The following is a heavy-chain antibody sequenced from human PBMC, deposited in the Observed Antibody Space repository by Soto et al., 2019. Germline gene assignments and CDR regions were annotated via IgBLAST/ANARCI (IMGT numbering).Heavy chain of an antibody. CDR2: IFSSDEK. V-gene: IGHV2-26*01. Sequence: SGPTLVNPTETLTLTCTVSGFSLSTAGRGVSWIRQPPGKALEWLAHIFSSDEKSYTTSLRSRLTISKDTSKSQVVLTMTNMDPVDTGTYYCAQYYYDRSGYYPGYFDYWGQGTLVTVSS. J-gene: IGHJ4*02. CDR1: GFSLSTAGRG. CDR3: AQYYYDRSGYYPGYFDY. D-gene: IGHD3-22*01.